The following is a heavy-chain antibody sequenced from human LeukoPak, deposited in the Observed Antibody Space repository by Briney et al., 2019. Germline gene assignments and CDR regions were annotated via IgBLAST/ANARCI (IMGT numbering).Heavy chain of an antibody. CDR1: GYTFSSYA. V-gene: IGHV3-30-3*01. D-gene: IGHD6-13*01. CDR3: ARGHSSSLDY. CDR2: ISYDGSNK. J-gene: IGHJ4*02. Sequence: GGPLRLSCAPSGYTFSSYAMHWVRQAPGKGLEWVAVISYDGSNKYYADSVKGRLTISRDNSKNTLYLQMNSLRAEDTAVYYCARGHSSSLDYWGQGTLVTVSS.